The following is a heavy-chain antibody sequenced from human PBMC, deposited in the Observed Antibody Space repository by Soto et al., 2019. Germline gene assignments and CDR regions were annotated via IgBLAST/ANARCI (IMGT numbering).Heavy chain of an antibody. CDR2: VYHSGST. Sequence: SETLSLTCTVSDGSLSGYHWSWIRQPPGKGLEWIGYVYHSGSTNYNPSLKSRVTISVDTSKNQFSLRLDSVTAADTAVYYCARDGRYCSGGSCYSLQYYFDYWGQGTLVTVSS. D-gene: IGHD2-15*01. J-gene: IGHJ4*02. CDR3: ARDGRYCSGGSCYSLQYYFDY. V-gene: IGHV4-59*01. CDR1: DGSLSGYH.